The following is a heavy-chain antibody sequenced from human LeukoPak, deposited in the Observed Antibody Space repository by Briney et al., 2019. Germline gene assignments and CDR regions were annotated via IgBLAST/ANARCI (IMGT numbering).Heavy chain of an antibody. CDR3: ARDVSGYAWFDP. J-gene: IGHJ5*02. V-gene: IGHV4-61*02. CDR2: IYTSGST. CDR1: GGPISSGSYY. Sequence: SETLSLTCTVSGGPISSGSYYWSWIRQPAGKGLEWIGRIYTSGSTNYNPSLKSRVTISVDTSKNQFSLKLSSVTAADTAVYYCARDVSGYAWFDPWGQGTLVTVSS. D-gene: IGHD3-22*01.